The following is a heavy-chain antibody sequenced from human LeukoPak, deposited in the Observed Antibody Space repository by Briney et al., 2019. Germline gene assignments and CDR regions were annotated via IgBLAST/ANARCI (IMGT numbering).Heavy chain of an antibody. D-gene: IGHD6-19*01. CDR3: AVAVAGFFDY. J-gene: IGHJ4*02. V-gene: IGHV4-39*07. CDR2: INHSGST. Sequence: SETLSLTCTVSGGSISSGGYYWSWIRQPPGKGLEWIGEINHSGSTNYNPSLKSRVTISVDTSKNQFSLKLSSVTAADTAVYYCAVAVAGFFDYWGQGTLVTVSS. CDR1: GGSISSGGYY.